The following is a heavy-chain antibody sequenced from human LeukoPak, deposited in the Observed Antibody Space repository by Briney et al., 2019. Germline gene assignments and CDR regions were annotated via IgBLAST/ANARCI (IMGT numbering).Heavy chain of an antibody. J-gene: IGHJ4*02. CDR3: ARQTGAGLFILP. D-gene: IGHD3-3*01. CDR2: IYYSGNT. Sequence: SETLPLTCAVSGGSISTSNSYWGWIRRPPGKGLEWVGSIYYSGNTYYNPSLKSRVTISVDTSKNQFSLILTSVTAADTAVYYCARQTGAGLFILPGGQGTLATVSS. CDR1: GGSISTSNSY. V-gene: IGHV4-39*01.